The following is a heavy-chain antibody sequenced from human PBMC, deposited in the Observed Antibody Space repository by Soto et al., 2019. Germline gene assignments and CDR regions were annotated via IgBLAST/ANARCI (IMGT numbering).Heavy chain of an antibody. Sequence: XSVKVSCQASGYRLINYGISWVRQAPGQGLEWTGWISVYNEDTNYREKFQGRFTLTTDTSTNTAYMELRSLRSDDTAVYYCVREHHRGYYGSGTFDYWGQGTPVTVSS. CDR1: GYRLINYG. J-gene: IGHJ4*02. V-gene: IGHV1-18*01. CDR2: ISVYNEDT. D-gene: IGHD3-10*01. CDR3: VREHHRGYYGSGTFDY.